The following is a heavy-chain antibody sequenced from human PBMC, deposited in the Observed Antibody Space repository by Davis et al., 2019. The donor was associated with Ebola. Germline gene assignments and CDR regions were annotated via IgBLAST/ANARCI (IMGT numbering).Heavy chain of an antibody. V-gene: IGHV3-7*01. Sequence: PGGSLRLSCVASGFTFSNYWMTWVRQAPGRGLEWVGKIKYGGSEKYYKDSVKGRFTISRDNDKNSLFLQMDSLRFEDTAFYYCVKDSGWAMSPWGQGTLVTVSA. CDR2: IKYGGSEK. CDR1: GFTFSNYW. J-gene: IGHJ5*02. D-gene: IGHD6-19*01. CDR3: VKDSGWAMSP.